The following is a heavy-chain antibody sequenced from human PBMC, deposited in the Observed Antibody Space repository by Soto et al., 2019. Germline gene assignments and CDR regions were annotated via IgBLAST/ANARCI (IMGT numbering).Heavy chain of an antibody. D-gene: IGHD4-4*01. V-gene: IGHV3-48*03. Sequence: GGSLRLSCAVSGFTFSSYEMNWVRQAPGKGLEWVSYIGTSGKTIYYADSVRGRFTISRDNAKNSPYLQMNSLRAEDTAVYFCARDPAIYSGKFDYGLDVRCRGTTVTVSS. CDR1: GFTFSSYE. J-gene: IGHJ6*02. CDR2: IGTSGKTI. CDR3: ARDPAIYSGKFDYGLDV.